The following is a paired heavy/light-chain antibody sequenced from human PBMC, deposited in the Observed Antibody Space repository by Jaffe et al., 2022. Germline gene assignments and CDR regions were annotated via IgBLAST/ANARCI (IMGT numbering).Light chain of an antibody. CDR2: AAS. Sequence: DIQMTQSPSSLSASVGDRVTITCRASQSIGTRLNWYQQKPGKAPKLLIYAASKLQSGVPSRFSGSGSGTDFTLTISSLQLEDFATYYCQQSHHSPQTFGQGTKVEIK. J-gene: IGKJ2*01. V-gene: IGKV1-39*01. CDR1: QSIGTR. CDR3: QQSHHSPQT.
Heavy chain of an antibody. CDR3: ARNGDCSGGINCYVGWFDP. CDR2: MDHSGKS. D-gene: IGHD2-15*01. V-gene: IGHV4-4*02. J-gene: IGHJ5*02. CDR1: GGSISSGDW. Sequence: QVQLQESGPGLVKPSGTLSLMCAVSGGSISSGDWWSWIRQPPGKGLEWIGEMDHSGKSNYNPSLKSRVTMSVDRSKNQVSLKLNSVTAADTAVYYCARNGDCSGGINCYVGWFDPWGQGTLVTVSS.